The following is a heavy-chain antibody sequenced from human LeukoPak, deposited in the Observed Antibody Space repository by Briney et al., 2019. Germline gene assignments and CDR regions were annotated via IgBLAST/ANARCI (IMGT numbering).Heavy chain of an antibody. CDR2: ISAYNGNT. Sequence: ASVKVSCKASGYTFTSYGISWVRQAPGQGLEWMGWISAYNGNTNYAQKFQGRVTITADKSTSTAYMELSSLRSEDTAVYYCARASSSWYGGAYWGQGTLVTVSS. D-gene: IGHD6-13*01. CDR3: ARASSSWYGGAY. J-gene: IGHJ4*02. V-gene: IGHV1-18*01. CDR1: GYTFTSYG.